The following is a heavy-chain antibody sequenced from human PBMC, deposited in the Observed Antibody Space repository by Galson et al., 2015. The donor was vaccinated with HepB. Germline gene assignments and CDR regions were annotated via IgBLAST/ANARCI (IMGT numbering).Heavy chain of an antibody. CDR3: ARGWFRELNNAFDI. V-gene: IGHV1-3*01. D-gene: IGHD3-10*01. CDR2: INAGNGNT. Sequence: SVKVSCKASGYTFTSYAMHWVRQAPGQRLEWMGWINAGNGNTKYSQKFQGRVTMTTDTSTSTAYMELRSLRSDDTAVYYCARGWFRELNNAFDIWGQGTMVTVSS. J-gene: IGHJ3*02. CDR1: GYTFTSYA.